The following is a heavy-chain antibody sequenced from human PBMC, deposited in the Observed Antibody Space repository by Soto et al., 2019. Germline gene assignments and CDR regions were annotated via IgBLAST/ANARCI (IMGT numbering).Heavy chain of an antibody. D-gene: IGHD3-10*01. V-gene: IGHV4-34*02. CDR1: GGFFNKYC. CDR2: VCPGGRT. Sequence: QVRLQQGGAGLVRPSETLSLPCAGYGGFFNKYCRSWVRPPPGKGPGGIGEVCPGGRTNYSPTLKREVRIAVEGSKNQFSLRLTSVTVADTAVYYCARGDYGQYDAYNWFDPWGQGNLVIVAS. J-gene: IGHJ5*02. CDR3: ARGDYGQYDAYNWFDP.